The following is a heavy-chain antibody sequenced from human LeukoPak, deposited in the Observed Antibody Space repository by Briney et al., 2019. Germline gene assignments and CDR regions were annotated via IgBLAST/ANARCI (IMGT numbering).Heavy chain of an antibody. J-gene: IGHJ5*02. Sequence: GEPLKISCKGSGYSFTTYWIGWVRQMPRKRLEWIGIIYPSDSDNRYSPFLQGQVTISADKSISTAYLQWSSLKATDTDMYYCARGGNSNLNWFDPWGQGTLVTVSS. V-gene: IGHV5-51*01. D-gene: IGHD4-23*01. CDR1: GYSFTTYW. CDR2: IYPSDSDN. CDR3: ARGGNSNLNWFDP.